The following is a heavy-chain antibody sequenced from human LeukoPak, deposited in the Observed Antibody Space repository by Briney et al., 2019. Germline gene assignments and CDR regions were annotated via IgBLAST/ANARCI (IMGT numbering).Heavy chain of an antibody. CDR3: ARQAANTAGFDI. J-gene: IGHJ3*02. V-gene: IGHV4-59*08. CDR2: VRDNGES. D-gene: IGHD5-18*01. Sequence: SDTLSLTCTVSGGSINTYYWSWIRPPPGKGLEWIAYVRDNGESNYNPSIKRRVAKSLDPANNQTSLRLHFLTAAGTAISYWARQAANTAGFDIWGLGTMVTVSS. CDR1: GGSINTYY.